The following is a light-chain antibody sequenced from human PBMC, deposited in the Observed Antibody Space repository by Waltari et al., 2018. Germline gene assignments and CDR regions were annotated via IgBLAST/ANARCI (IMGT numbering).Light chain of an antibody. CDR2: KDT. V-gene: IGLV3-25*03. CDR1: ALPNQY. CDR3: QSADSSSKFQV. J-gene: IGLJ2*01. Sequence: SYELTQPPSVSVSPGQTARITCSGDALPNQYAYWYQQKSGQAPVVIIYKDTERPSGMPERFSGSTSGTIVTLTINGVQAEDEADYDCQSADSSSKFQVVGGGTKLTVL.